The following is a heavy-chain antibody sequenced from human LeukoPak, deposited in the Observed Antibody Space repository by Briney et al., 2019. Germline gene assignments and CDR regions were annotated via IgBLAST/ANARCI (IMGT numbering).Heavy chain of an antibody. Sequence: PGRSLRLSCAASGFTFSSYGMTWVRQAPGRGLEWVSAISGSGGSTYYADSVKGRFTISRDNSKNTLYLQMNSLRAEDTAVYYCAKVVYDSSWEVFDYWGQGTLVTVSS. CDR1: GFTFSSYG. CDR3: AKVVYDSSWEVFDY. D-gene: IGHD3-22*01. V-gene: IGHV3-23*01. J-gene: IGHJ4*02. CDR2: ISGSGGST.